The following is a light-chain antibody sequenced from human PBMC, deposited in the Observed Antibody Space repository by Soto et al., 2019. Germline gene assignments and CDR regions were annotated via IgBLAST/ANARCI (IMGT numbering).Light chain of an antibody. CDR3: QVWDTSSAHPGV. CDR1: SSDVGYYNR. Sequence: QSALTQPPSVSGSPGQSVTISCTGTSSDVGYYNRVSWYQQPPGTAPKLLIYEVSNRPSGVPDRFSGSHSGNTATLTISRVEAGDEADYSCQVWDTSSAHPGVFGGGT. CDR2: EVS. V-gene: IGLV2-18*01. J-gene: IGLJ3*02.